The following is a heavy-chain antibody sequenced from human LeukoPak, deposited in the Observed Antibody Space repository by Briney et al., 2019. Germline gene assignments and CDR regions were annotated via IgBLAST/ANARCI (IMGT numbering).Heavy chain of an antibody. CDR2: IIPIFGTA. V-gene: IGHV1-69*05. CDR3: ARARYSSSPLRGYYYYMDV. CDR1: GGTFSSYA. D-gene: IGHD6-6*01. Sequence: GVSVKVSCKASGGTFSSYAISWVRRAPGQGLEWMGGIIPIFGTANYAQKFQGRVTITTDESTSTAYMELSSLRSEDTAVYYCARARYSSSPLRGYYYYMDVWGKGTTVTVSS. J-gene: IGHJ6*03.